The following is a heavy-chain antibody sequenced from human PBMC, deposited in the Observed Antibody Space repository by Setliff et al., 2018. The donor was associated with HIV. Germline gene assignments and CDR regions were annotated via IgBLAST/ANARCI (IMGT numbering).Heavy chain of an antibody. CDR3: ARGQRSITVATDYYYYHYMDV. CDR1: GGSFSGYY. CDR2: INHSGST. V-gene: IGHV4-34*01. J-gene: IGHJ6*03. D-gene: IGHD4-17*01. Sequence: PSETLSLTCAVYGGSFSGYYWSWILQPPGKGLEWIGEINHSGSTNYNPSLKSRVTRSVDTSKNQFAMELSSVTAADTAVYYCARGQRSITVATDYYYYHYMDVWGKGSTVTVSS.